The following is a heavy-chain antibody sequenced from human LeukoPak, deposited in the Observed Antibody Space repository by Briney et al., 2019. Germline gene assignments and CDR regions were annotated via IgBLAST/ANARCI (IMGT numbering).Heavy chain of an antibody. CDR1: GGSISSYY. Sequence: SETLSLTCTVSGGSISSYYWSWIRQPPGKGLEWIGYIYYSGSTNYNPSLKSRVTISVDTSKNQFSLKLSSMTAADTAVYYCARGWRAYYYDSSGYYLNDAFDIWGQGTMVTVSS. V-gene: IGHV4-59*01. CDR2: IYYSGST. J-gene: IGHJ3*02. CDR3: ARGWRAYYYDSSGYYLNDAFDI. D-gene: IGHD3-22*01.